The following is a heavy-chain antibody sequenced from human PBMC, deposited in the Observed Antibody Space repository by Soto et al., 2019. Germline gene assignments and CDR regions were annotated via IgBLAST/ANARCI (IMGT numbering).Heavy chain of an antibody. Sequence: QVQLQESGPGLLEPLETLSLTCSVSGVSLNSGHYYWVWVRQSPGKGLAWIATVYYDESTYYNPSLKSRVTISIDKPRNQFSLTLKSVTAADPAVYYCGKVLIGATRHADVDSWGQGARVTVSS. CDR1: GVSLNSGHYY. V-gene: IGHV4-39*01. J-gene: IGHJ4*02. CDR3: GKVLIGATRHADVDS. D-gene: IGHD2-15*01. CDR2: VYYDEST.